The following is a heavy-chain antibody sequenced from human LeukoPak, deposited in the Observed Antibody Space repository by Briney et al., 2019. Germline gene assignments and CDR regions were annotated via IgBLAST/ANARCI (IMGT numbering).Heavy chain of an antibody. CDR3: ARAGIEDSTLYYFDY. Sequence: SQTLSLTCTVSSGSISSGDYYWSWIRQPPGKGLEWIGYIYYSGSTYYNPSLKSRVTISVDTSKNQFSLKLSSVTAADTAVYYCARAGIEDSTLYYFDYWGQGTLVTVSS. D-gene: IGHD2-21*01. CDR1: SGSISSGDYY. CDR2: IYYSGST. J-gene: IGHJ4*02. V-gene: IGHV4-30-4*08.